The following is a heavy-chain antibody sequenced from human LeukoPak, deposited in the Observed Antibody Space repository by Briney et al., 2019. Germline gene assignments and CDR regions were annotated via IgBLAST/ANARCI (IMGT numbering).Heavy chain of an antibody. V-gene: IGHV3-74*01. D-gene: IGHD1-26*01. CDR2: IDSDGSST. CDR3: ARDRGSYFDY. CDR1: GSPFSRYW. J-gene: IGHJ4*02. Sequence: PGGSLRLPCAASGSPFSRYWMHWLRQAPGEGLVWVSRIDSDGSSTSYADSVKGRFTISRDNAKNTLYLQMNTLRAEDTAVYYCARDRGSYFDYWGQGTLVSVSS.